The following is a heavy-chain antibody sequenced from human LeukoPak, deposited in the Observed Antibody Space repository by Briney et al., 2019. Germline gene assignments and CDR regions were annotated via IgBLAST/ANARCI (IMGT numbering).Heavy chain of an antibody. D-gene: IGHD4-11*01. Sequence: GGSLRLSCAASGFTFSSYGMSWIRQAPGKGLEWVSDISSSGSTIYYADSVKGRFTISRDNAKNSLYLQMNSLRAEDTAVYYCARLHPYNSWFDPWGQGTLVTVSS. V-gene: IGHV3-48*04. CDR2: ISSSGSTI. CDR1: GFTFSSYG. J-gene: IGHJ5*02. CDR3: ARLHPYNSWFDP.